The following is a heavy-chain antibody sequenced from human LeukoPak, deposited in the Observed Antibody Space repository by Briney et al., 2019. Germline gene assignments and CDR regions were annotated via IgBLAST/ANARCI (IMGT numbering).Heavy chain of an antibody. Sequence: SVKVSCKASGGTFSSYAISWVRQAPGQGLEWMGGLIPIFGTANYAQKFQGRVTITADKSTSTAYMELSSLRSEDTAVYYCARARDGQVFYYYGMDVWGKGTTVTVSS. CDR3: ARARDGQVFYYYGMDV. CDR1: GGTFSSYA. J-gene: IGHJ6*04. V-gene: IGHV1-69*06. D-gene: IGHD5/OR15-5a*01. CDR2: LIPIFGTA.